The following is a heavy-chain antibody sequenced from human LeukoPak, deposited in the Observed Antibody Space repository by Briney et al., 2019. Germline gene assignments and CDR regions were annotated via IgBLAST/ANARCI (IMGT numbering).Heavy chain of an antibody. Sequence: GGSLRLSCAASGFTFSSYSMNRVRQAPGKGLEWVSSISSSSSYIYYADSVKGRFTISRDNAKNSLYLQMNSLRAEDTAVYYCAELGITMIGGVWGKGTTVTISS. CDR3: AELGITMIGGV. J-gene: IGHJ6*04. CDR2: ISSSSSYI. V-gene: IGHV3-21*01. D-gene: IGHD3-10*02. CDR1: GFTFSSYS.